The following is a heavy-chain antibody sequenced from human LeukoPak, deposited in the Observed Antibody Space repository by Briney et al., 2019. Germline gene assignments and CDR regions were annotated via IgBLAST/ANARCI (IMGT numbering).Heavy chain of an antibody. CDR2: ISSSSSYI. V-gene: IGHV3-21*01. CDR3: ARPTTVAGNFPFDY. Sequence: GGSLRLSCAASGFTFSSYSMNWVRQAPGKGLEWVSSISSSSSYIYYADSVKGRFTISRDNAKNSLYLQMNSLRAEDTAVYYCARPTTVAGNFPFDYWGQGTLVTVSS. CDR1: GFTFSSYS. J-gene: IGHJ4*02. D-gene: IGHD6-19*01.